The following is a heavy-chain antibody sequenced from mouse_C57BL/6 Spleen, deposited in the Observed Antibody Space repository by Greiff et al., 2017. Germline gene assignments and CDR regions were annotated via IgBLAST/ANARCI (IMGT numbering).Heavy chain of an antibody. CDR2: IYPGDGDT. CDR1: GYAFNSSW. V-gene: IGHV1-82*01. CDR3: ANQYYFDY. Sequence: QVQLQQSGPELVKPGASVKISCKASGYAFNSSWMNWVKQRPGKGLEWIGRIYPGDGDTNYNGKFKGKATLTADKSSSTAYMQLSSLTSEDSAVYFCANQYYFDYWGQGTTLTVSS. J-gene: IGHJ2*01.